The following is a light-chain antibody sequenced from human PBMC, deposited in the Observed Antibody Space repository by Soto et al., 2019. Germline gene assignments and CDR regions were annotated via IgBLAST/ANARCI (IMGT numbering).Light chain of an antibody. CDR1: QSVSKY. CDR2: DAS. CDR3: QQRINWPIT. J-gene: IGKJ5*01. V-gene: IGKV3-11*01. Sequence: EIVLTQSQATLSLSPGERATLSCRTSQSVSKYFAWYQQKPGRAPRLLIYDASSRAPGIPARFIGSGSGTDFTLTISSLEPEDFAIYYCQQRINWPITFGQGTRLEIK.